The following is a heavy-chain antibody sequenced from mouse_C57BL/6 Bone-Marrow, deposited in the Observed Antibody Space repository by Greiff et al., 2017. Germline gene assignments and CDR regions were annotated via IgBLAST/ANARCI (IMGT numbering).Heavy chain of an antibody. D-gene: IGHD2-5*01. CDR1: GFTFSDYG. CDR2: ISSVSSTI. V-gene: IGHV5-17*01. CDR3: ARGSNCYYAMDY. J-gene: IGHJ4*01. Sequence: EVKVVESGGGLVKPGGSLKLSCAASGFTFSDYGMHWVRQAPEKGLEWVAYISSVSSTIYYADTVKGRFTISRDNAKNTLFLQMTSLRSEDTAMYYCARGSNCYYAMDYWGQGTSVTVSS.